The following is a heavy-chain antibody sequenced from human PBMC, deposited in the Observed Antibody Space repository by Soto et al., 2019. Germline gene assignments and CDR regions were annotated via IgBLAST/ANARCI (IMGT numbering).Heavy chain of an antibody. CDR1: GFTFSDYY. D-gene: IGHD1-26*01. J-gene: IGHJ4*02. CDR3: ARVIRWELRAYDY. V-gene: IGHV3-11*01. CDR2: ISSSGSTI. Sequence: SGGSLRLSCAASGFTFSDYYMSWIRQAPGKGLEWVSYISSSGSTIYYADSVKGRFTISRDNAKNSLYLQMNSLRAEDTAVYYCARVIRWELRAYDYWGQGTLVTVSS.